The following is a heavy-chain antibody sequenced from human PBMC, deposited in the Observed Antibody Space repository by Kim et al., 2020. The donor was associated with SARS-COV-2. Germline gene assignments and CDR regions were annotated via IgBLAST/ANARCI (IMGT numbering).Heavy chain of an antibody. D-gene: IGHD6-19*01. Sequence: AASVKGRFTISRDDSKTTAYLQMNSLKTEDTAVYYCTSEDSSGWYYFDYWGQGTLVTVSS. CDR3: TSEDSSGWYYFDY. V-gene: IGHV3-73*01. J-gene: IGHJ4*02.